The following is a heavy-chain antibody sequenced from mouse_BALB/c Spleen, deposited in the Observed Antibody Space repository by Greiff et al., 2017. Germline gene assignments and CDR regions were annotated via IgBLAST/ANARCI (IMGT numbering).Heavy chain of an antibody. D-gene: IGHD2-3*01. CDR2: ISNGGGST. CDR1: GFTFSSYT. CDR3: ASRDGYVAY. Sequence: EVKLMESGGGLVQPGGSLKLSCAASGFTFSSYTMSWVRQTPEKRLEWVAYISNGGGSTYYPDTVKGRFTISRDNAKNTLYLQMSSLKSEDTAMYYCASRDGYVAYWGQGTLVTVSA. J-gene: IGHJ3*01. V-gene: IGHV5-12-2*01.